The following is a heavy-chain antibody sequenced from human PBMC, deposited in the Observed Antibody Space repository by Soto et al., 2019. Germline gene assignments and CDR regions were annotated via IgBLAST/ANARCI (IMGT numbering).Heavy chain of an antibody. CDR2: IYYSGST. CDR1: GGSISSYY. D-gene: IGHD5-18*01. V-gene: IGHV4-59*01. J-gene: IGHJ4*02. Sequence: SETLSLTCTVSGGSISSYYWSWIRQPPGKGLEWIGYIYYSGSTNYNPSLKSRVTISVDTSKNQFSLKLSSVTAADTAVYYCARVDTAMVTPDYWGQGTLVTVSS. CDR3: ARVDTAMVTPDY.